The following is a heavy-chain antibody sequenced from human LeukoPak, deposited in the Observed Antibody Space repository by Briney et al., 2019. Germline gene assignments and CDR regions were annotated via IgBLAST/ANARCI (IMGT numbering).Heavy chain of an antibody. D-gene: IGHD6-13*01. J-gene: IGHJ4*02. CDR2: INAGSGNT. V-gene: IGHV1-3*01. Sequence: ASVKVSCKASGYTFTIYAMHWVRQAPGQRLEWMGWINAGSGNTKYSQKFQGRVTITRDTSASTAYMELSSLRSEDTAVYYCARVYQQLVPPLGYRGQGTLVTVSS. CDR3: ARVYQQLVPPLGY. CDR1: GYTFTIYA.